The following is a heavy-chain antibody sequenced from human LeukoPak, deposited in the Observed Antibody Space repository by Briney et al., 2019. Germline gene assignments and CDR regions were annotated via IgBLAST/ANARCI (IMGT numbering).Heavy chain of an antibody. V-gene: IGHV1-2*06. J-gene: IGHJ4*02. D-gene: IGHD1-26*01. CDR3: TRDRVGATV. CDR1: GGTFSSYA. Sequence: ASVKVSCKASGGTFSSYAISWVRQAPGQGLEWMGRINPNSGGTNYAQKFQGRVTMTRDTSISTAYMELSRLRSDDTAVYYCTRDRVGATVWGQGTLVTVSS. CDR2: INPNSGGT.